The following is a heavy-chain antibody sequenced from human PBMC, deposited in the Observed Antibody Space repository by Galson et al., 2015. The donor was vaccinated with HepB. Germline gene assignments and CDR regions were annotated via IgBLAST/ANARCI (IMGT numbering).Heavy chain of an antibody. Sequence: LRLSCAASGFTFSSYGMHWVRQAPGKGLEWVAVISYDGSNKYYADSVKGRFTISRDNSKNTLYLQMNSLRAEDTAVYYCGKIAFRKSQYTYCGGDCYSSDFDYWGQGTLVTVSS. CDR3: GKIAFRKSQYTYCGGDCYSSDFDY. V-gene: IGHV3-30*18. CDR1: GFTFSSYG. CDR2: ISYDGSNK. D-gene: IGHD2-21*02. J-gene: IGHJ4*02.